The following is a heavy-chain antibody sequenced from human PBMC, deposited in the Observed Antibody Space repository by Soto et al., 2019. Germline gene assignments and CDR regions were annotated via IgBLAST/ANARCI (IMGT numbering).Heavy chain of an antibody. CDR1: GGTFSSYA. J-gene: IGHJ6*02. D-gene: IGHD2-2*01. V-gene: IGHV1-69*18. Sequence: QVQLVQSGAEVKKPGSSVKVSCKASGGTFSSYAISWVRQAPGQVLEWMGMIIPISGTSNYAQKFQGRVTITADESTSTAYMELSSLRSEDTAVYYCARSQGSSTSLEIYYYYYYGMDVWGQGTTVTVSS. CDR3: ARSQGSSTSLEIYYYYYYGMDV. CDR2: IIPISGTS.